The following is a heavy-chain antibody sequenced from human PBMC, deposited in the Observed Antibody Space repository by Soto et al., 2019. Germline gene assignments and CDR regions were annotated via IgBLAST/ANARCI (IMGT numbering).Heavy chain of an antibody. CDR3: ARISITIFVVVISAPYYDGMDV. D-gene: IGHD3-3*01. Sequence: KTSETLSLTCAVYGGSFSGYYWSWIRQPPGKGLEWIGEINHSGSTNYNPSLKSRVTISVDTSKNQFSLKLSSVTAADTAVYYCARISITIFVVVISAPYYDGMDVWGQGTTVTV. V-gene: IGHV4-34*01. J-gene: IGHJ6*02. CDR2: INHSGST. CDR1: GGSFSGYY.